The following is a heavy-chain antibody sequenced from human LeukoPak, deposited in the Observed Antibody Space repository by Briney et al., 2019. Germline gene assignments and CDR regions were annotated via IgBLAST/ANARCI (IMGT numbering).Heavy chain of an antibody. CDR3: ARVFDNWNYGRYAEYFQH. J-gene: IGHJ1*01. Sequence: PGASVKVSRKASGYTFTGYHIHWVRQAPGQGLEWMGWINPNSGGTNYAQKFQGRVTMTRDTSISTAYMELTRLRSDDTAVYYCARVFDNWNYGRYAEYFQHWGQGALVTVSS. CDR2: INPNSGGT. CDR1: GYTFTGYH. D-gene: IGHD1-7*01. V-gene: IGHV1-2*02.